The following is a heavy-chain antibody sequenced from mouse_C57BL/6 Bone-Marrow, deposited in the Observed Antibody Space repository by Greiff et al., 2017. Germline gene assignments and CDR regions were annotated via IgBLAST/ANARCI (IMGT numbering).Heavy chain of an antibody. CDR1: GYTFTGYW. CDR2: ILPGRGST. V-gene: IGHV1-9*01. Sequence: VQVVESGAELMKPGASVKLSCKATGYTFTGYWIEWVKQRPGHGLEWIGEILPGRGSTNYNEKFKGKATFTADTSSNTAYMQLSSLTTEDSAIYYCARGYLDYGSSPSYFDYGGQGTTLTVSA. J-gene: IGHJ2*01. CDR3: ARGYLDYGSSPSYFDY. D-gene: IGHD1-1*01.